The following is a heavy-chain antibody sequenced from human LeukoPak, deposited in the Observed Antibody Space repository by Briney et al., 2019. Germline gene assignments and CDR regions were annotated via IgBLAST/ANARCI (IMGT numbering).Heavy chain of an antibody. CDR2: FYYSGSS. D-gene: IGHD1-1*01. CDR1: GGSISRGGYS. V-gene: IGHV4-30-4*07. CDR3: ASGFRGQLGYFDY. Sequence: PSQTLSLTCAVSGGSISRGGYSWSWIRQPPGKGLEWIGYFYYSGSSNYNPSLKSRVTMSVDTSKNHFSLKLSSVTAADTAVYYCASGFRGQLGYFDYWGQGTLVTVSS. J-gene: IGHJ4*02.